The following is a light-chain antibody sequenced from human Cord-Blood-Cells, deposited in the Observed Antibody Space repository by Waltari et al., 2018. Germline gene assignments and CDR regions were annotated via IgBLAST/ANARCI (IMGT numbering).Light chain of an antibody. J-gene: IGLJ3*02. Sequence: QSVLTQPPSASGTPGQRVTIACSGSSSNIGSNYVYWYQQLPGTAPKLLSYRNNQRPSGVPDRFSGSKSGTSASLAISGLRAEDEADYYCAAWDDSLSGWVVGGGTKVTVL. CDR1: SSNIGSNY. CDR2: RNN. CDR3: AAWDDSLSGWV. V-gene: IGLV1-47*01.